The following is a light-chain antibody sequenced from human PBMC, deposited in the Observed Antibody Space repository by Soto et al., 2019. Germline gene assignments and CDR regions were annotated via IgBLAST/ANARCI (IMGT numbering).Light chain of an antibody. J-gene: IGLJ3*02. V-gene: IGLV2-14*01. CDR2: EVN. CDR3: NSYRSGSVFWV. Sequence: QSVLTQPASVSGSPGQSITISCSGTSSDVGGYNHVSWYQHHPGKAPKLIIYEVNNRPSGVSSRFSGSKSGNTASLTISGLQADDEADCYCNSYRSGSVFWVFGGGTKLTVL. CDR1: SSDVGGYNH.